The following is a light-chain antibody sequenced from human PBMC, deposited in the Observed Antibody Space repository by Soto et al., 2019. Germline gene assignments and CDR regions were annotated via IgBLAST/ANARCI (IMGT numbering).Light chain of an antibody. V-gene: IGKV3-15*01. CDR1: QSVSSN. CDR3: QQYNNWPYT. CDR2: GAS. J-gene: IGKJ2*01. Sequence: EIVMTQSPATLSVSPGERATLSCRASQSVSSNLAWYQQKPGQAPRLLIYGASTRATGIPARFSGSGSGTEFTLTISILQSEDLAVYYCQQYNNWPYTFGQGNKLEIK.